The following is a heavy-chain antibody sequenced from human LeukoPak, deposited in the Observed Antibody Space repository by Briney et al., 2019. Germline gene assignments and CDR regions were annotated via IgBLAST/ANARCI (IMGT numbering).Heavy chain of an antibody. CDR3: VRVKADGGLAMSSFDS. V-gene: IGHV3-66*01. J-gene: IGHJ4*02. D-gene: IGHD4-23*01. CDR2: IHSNGDR. CDR1: GIVVTTNY. Sequence: GGSLRLSCAASGIVVTTNYISWVRQAPGKGLEWVSLIHSNGDRHYAGSVKGRFTISRDNSKNILYLQMTSLRAEDTAMYYCVRVKADGGLAMSSFDSWGQGSLVTVSS.